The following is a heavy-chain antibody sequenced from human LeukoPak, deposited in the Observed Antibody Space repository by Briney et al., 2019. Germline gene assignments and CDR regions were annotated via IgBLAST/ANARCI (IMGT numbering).Heavy chain of an antibody. V-gene: IGHV3-30*14. CDR1: GFTFSSYA. D-gene: IGHD1-14*01. J-gene: IGHJ6*02. CDR3: ARDSHTRTTSRGGLDV. CDR2: MSFHGDNK. Sequence: GSLRLSCAASGFTFSSYAFLWVRQAPGKGLEWVATMSFHGDNKYYADSVRGRFIVSRDNSRNTLFLQMNSLRPEDTAIYYCARDSHTRTTSRGGLDVWGQGTTVTVSS.